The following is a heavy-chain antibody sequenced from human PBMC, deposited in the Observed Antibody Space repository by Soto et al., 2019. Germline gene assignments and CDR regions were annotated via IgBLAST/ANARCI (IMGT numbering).Heavy chain of an antibody. CDR1: GFTFSSYS. V-gene: IGHV3-21*01. D-gene: IGHD3-16*02. CDR2: ISSSSSYI. CDR3: ARGGVPGCYRNYYYYGMDV. Sequence: EVQLVESGGGLVKPGGSLRLSCAASGFTFSSYSMNWVRQAPGKGLEWVSSISSSSSYIYYADSVKGRFTISRDNAKNSLYRQRNSLRAEDTAVDYCARGGVPGCYRNYYYYGMDVWGQGTTVTVSS. J-gene: IGHJ6*02.